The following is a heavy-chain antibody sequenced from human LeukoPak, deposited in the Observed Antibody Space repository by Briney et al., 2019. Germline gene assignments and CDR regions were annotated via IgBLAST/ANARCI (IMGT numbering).Heavy chain of an antibody. CDR2: INHSGSS. J-gene: IGHJ3*02. Sequence: SETLSLTCAVYGGSFTNYYWNWIRQPPGKGLEWIGDINHSGSSNYNPSLKSRVTISVDTSNNQFSLKLSSVTAADTAVYFCARGPYSYDSSGAFDIWGQGTMVTVSS. V-gene: IGHV4-34*01. D-gene: IGHD3-22*01. CDR1: GGSFTNYY. CDR3: ARGPYSYDSSGAFDI.